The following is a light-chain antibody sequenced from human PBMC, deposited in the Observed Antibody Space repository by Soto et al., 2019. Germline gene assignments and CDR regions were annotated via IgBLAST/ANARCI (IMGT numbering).Light chain of an antibody. V-gene: IGLV2-14*01. CDR2: EVN. CDR1: NSDVGGYNY. Sequence: QSVLTQPASVSGSPGQSITISCTGTNSDVGGYNYVSWYQHHPGKAPKLMIYEVNNRPSGVSNRFSGSKSGNTASLSISGLQAEDEADYYCSSYTGSASWVFGGGTKLTVL. CDR3: SSYTGSASWV. J-gene: IGLJ3*02.